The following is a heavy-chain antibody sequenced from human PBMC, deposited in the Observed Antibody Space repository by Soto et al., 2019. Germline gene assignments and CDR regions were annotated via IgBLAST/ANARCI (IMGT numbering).Heavy chain of an antibody. V-gene: IGHV1-46*01. CDR1: GYNFASNH. D-gene: IGHD6-13*01. Sequence: QVQLVQSGAEVKEPGASVKVSCKASGYNFASNHMHWVRQIPGQGLEWMGIIHPTDGSTSYAKRFRGKITLTRDAPTNTDYMDLRGLTSEDTVVYYCVIDGLRSWTFDYWCQGTRLTVSS. J-gene: IGHJ4*02. CDR3: VIDGLRSWTFDY. CDR2: IHPTDGST.